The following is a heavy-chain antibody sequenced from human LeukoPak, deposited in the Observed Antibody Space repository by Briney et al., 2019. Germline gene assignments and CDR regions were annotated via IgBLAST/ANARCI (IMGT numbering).Heavy chain of an antibody. Sequence: GASVKVSCKASGYTFTSHDINWVRQATGQGLERMGWMNPNSGNTGYAQKFQGGVTMTRNTSISTAYMELSSLRSEDTAVYYCARGREPAAIRKYYDFWSGYYRGWFDPWGQGTLVTVSS. CDR1: GYTFTSHD. D-gene: IGHD3-3*01. CDR2: MNPNSGNT. V-gene: IGHV1-8*01. CDR3: ARGREPAAIRKYYDFWSGYYRGWFDP. J-gene: IGHJ5*02.